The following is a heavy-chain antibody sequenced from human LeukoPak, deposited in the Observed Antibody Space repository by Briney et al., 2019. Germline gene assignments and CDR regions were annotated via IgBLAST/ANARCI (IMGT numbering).Heavy chain of an antibody. CDR3: ARDSFSDYYYYMDV. D-gene: IGHD3-3*02. CDR1: GFTFRTYE. V-gene: IGHV3-48*03. CDR2: ISRGGNSI. Sequence: PGGSLRLSCAAFGFTFRTYEMHWVRQAPGKGLEWVSYISRGGNSIYYADSVKGRFTISRDDAKNSLFLQMNSLRGEDTAVYYCARDSFSDYYYYMDVWGKGTTVTVSS. J-gene: IGHJ6*03.